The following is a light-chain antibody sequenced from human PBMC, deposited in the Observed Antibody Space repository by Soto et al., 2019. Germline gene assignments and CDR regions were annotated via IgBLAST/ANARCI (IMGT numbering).Light chain of an antibody. CDR2: GAS. Sequence: EIVLTQSPGTLSLSPGERATLSCRASQSVSSSYLAWYQQKPGQAPRLLIYGASSRATGIPDRFSGSWSGTDFTVTNSRLEPEDFAVYYCQKYGSSPPVTFGQGTRLEIK. J-gene: IGKJ5*01. V-gene: IGKV3-20*01. CDR1: QSVSSSY. CDR3: QKYGSSPPVT.